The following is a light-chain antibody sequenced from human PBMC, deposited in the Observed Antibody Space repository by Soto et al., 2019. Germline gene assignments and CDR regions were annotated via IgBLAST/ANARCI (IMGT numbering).Light chain of an antibody. V-gene: IGKV2D-29*01. CDR1: QSLLHSDGKTY. Sequence: DIVMTQTPLSLSVTPGQPASISCKSSQSLLHSDGKTYLYWYLQKPGQPPHLLIYEVSHRFSGVRDRFNGRGSGSDLTLRISRVESEDVGIYYCMQSIQFPLFIFGPGNRVDI. CDR2: EVS. CDR3: MQSIQFPLFI. J-gene: IGKJ3*01.